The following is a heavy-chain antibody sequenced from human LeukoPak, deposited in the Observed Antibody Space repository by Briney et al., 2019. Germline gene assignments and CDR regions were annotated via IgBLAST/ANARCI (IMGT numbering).Heavy chain of an antibody. J-gene: IGHJ6*02. CDR2: INPSGGSA. CDR1: GYTFINYY. Sequence: ASVKVSCKASGYTFINYYMHWVRQAPGQGLEWMGIINPSGGSASYAQKIQGRVTLTRDTSTSTVYMELSSLRSDDTSVYYCAGEGYGSGRRLGMDVWGQGTTVPVSS. CDR3: AGEGYGSGRRLGMDV. V-gene: IGHV1-46*01. D-gene: IGHD3-10*01.